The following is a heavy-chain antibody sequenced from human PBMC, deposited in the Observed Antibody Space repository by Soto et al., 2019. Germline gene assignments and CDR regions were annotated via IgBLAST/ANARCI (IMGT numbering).Heavy chain of an antibody. CDR3: ARAYHSSPRGAPLGY. V-gene: IGHV6-1*01. CDR1: GDSVSSNSAV. Sequence: PSQTLSLTCVISGDSVSSNSAVWNWIRQSPSRGLEWLGRKYYRSKWYNDYAVSVKSRITITPDTSKNQFSLQLNTVTPEDTAVYYCARAYHSSPRGAPLGYWGQGTLVTVSS. D-gene: IGHD6-13*01. CDR2: KYYRSKWYN. J-gene: IGHJ4*02.